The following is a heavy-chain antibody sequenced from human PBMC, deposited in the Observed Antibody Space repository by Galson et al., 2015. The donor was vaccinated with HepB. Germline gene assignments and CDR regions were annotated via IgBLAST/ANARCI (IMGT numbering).Heavy chain of an antibody. CDR1: GYTFTSYY. D-gene: IGHD2-2*01. CDR3: ARDFLGGPAAIAY. J-gene: IGHJ4*02. CDR2: INPSGGST. Sequence: SVKVSCKASGYTFTSYYMHWVRQAPGQGLEWMGIINPSGGSTSYAQKFQGRVTMTRDTSTSTVYMELSSLRSENTAVYYCARDFLGGPAAIAYWGQGTLVTVSS. V-gene: IGHV1-46*03.